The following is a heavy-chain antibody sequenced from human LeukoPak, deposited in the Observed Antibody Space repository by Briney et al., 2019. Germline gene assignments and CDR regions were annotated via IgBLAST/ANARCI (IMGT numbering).Heavy chain of an antibody. CDR2: IKQDGSEK. CDR1: GFTFSSYW. D-gene: IGHD3-10*01. J-gene: IGHJ4*02. CDR3: AHSALWFGELSYFDY. V-gene: IGHV3-7*01. Sequence: PGGSLRLSCAASGFTFSSYWMSWVRQAPGKGLEWVANIKQDGSEKYYVDSVKGRFTISRDNAKNSLYLQMNSLRAEDTAVYYCAHSALWFGELSYFDYWGQGTLVTVSS.